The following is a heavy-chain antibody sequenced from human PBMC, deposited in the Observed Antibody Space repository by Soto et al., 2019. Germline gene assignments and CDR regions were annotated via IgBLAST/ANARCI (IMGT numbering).Heavy chain of an antibody. V-gene: IGHV4-59*08. D-gene: IGHD1-7*01. Sequence: SETLSLTCTVSGGSISSFYWSWIRQPPGKGLEWIGYIYYSGSTNYNPSLKSRVTISVDTSKNQFSLKLSSVTAADTAVYYCARHYGSRNNWNYRNDYYYMDVWSKGTTVTVSS. CDR2: IYYSGST. CDR1: GGSISSFY. CDR3: ARHYGSRNNWNYRNDYYYMDV. J-gene: IGHJ6*03.